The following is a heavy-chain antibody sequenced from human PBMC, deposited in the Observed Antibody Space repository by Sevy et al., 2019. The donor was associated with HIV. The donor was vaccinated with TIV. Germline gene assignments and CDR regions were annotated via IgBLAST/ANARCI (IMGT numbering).Heavy chain of an antibody. V-gene: IGHV1-2*02. CDR2: INPNSGGT. J-gene: IGHJ3*02. CDR3: ARKLKVRGVNNDAFDI. Sequence: ASVKVSCKASGYTFTGYYMHWVRQAPGQGLEWMGWINPNSGGTNYAQKFQGRVTMTRDTSISIASMELSRLRSDDTAVYYCARKLKVRGVNNDAFDIWGQGTMVTVSS. CDR1: GYTFTGYY. D-gene: IGHD3-10*01.